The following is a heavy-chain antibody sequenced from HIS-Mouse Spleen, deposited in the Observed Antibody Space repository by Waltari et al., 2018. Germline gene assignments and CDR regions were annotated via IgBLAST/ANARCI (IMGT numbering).Heavy chain of an antibody. CDR2: IDYSGRT. V-gene: IGHV4-39*07. J-gene: IGHJ4*02. CDR3: ARERTTGDLYFDY. CDR1: GGSISSSSYY. Sequence: QLQLQESGPGLVKPSETLSLTCTVSGGSISSSSYYWGWIRQPPGKGLEWIGSIDYSGRTDYNPSLKGRVTISVDTSKNQFSLKLSSVTAADTAVYYCARERTTGDLYFDYWGQGTLVTVSS. D-gene: IGHD7-27*01.